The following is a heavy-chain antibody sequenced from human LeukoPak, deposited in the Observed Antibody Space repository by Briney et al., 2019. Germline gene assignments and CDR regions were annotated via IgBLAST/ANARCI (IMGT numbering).Heavy chain of an antibody. Sequence: SETLSLTCTVSGYSISSGYYWGRIRQPPGKGLEWIGSIYHSGSTYYNPSLKSRVTISVDTSKNQFSLTLSSVTAPATAVYYCARGEWLDFDYWGQGTPVTASS. J-gene: IGHJ4*02. D-gene: IGHD6-19*01. CDR3: ARGEWLDFDY. CDR1: GYSISSGYY. CDR2: IYHSGST. V-gene: IGHV4-38-2*02.